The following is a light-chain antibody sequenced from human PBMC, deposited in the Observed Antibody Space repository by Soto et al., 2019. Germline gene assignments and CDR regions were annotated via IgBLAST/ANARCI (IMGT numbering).Light chain of an antibody. Sequence: EIVLTQSPGTLSLSPGERATLSCRSSQSVSNNYLAWYQQKPGQAPRLXXYGASNRANGIPDRFSGSGSGTDLTLTISSLETEDFAVYDDQQRSNWPTITFGQGTRLEIK. V-gene: IGKV3D-20*02. J-gene: IGKJ5*01. CDR3: QQRSNWPTIT. CDR1: QSVSNNY. CDR2: GAS.